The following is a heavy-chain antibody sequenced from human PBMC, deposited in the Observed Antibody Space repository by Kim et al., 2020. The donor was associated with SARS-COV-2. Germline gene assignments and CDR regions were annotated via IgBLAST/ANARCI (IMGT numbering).Heavy chain of an antibody. J-gene: IGHJ6*02. CDR2: INHSGST. V-gene: IGHV4-34*01. Sequence: SETLSLTCAVYGGSFSGYYWSWIRQPPGKGLEWIGEINHSGSTNYNPSLKSRVTISVDTSKNQFSLKLSSVTAADTAVYYCARRRGVGPYYYYGMDVWGQGTTVTVSS. CDR3: ARRRGVGPYYYYGMDV. CDR1: GGSFSGYY. D-gene: IGHD3-3*01.